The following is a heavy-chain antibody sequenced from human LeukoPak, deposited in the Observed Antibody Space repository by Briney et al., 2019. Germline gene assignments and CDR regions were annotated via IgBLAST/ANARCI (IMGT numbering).Heavy chain of an antibody. J-gene: IGHJ3*02. Sequence: NASETLSLTCAVYGGSFSGYYWSWIRQPPGKGLEWIGEINHSGSTNYNPSLKSRVTISVDTSKNQFSLKLSSVTAADSAVYYCARGGRNSSGFNDVFDIWAKGKMVTFSS. CDR3: ARGGRNSSGFNDVFDI. CDR1: GGSFSGYY. D-gene: IGHD3-22*01. CDR2: INHSGST. V-gene: IGHV4-34*01.